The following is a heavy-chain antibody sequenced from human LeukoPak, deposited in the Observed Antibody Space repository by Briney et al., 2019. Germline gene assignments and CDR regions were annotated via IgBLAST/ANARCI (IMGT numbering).Heavy chain of an antibody. J-gene: IGHJ4*02. CDR1: GYSFTSYW. Sequence: GESLKISCKGSGYSFTSYWIGWVRQMPGKGLEWMGVIYPGDSDTRYSPSFQGQVTISADKSISTAYLQWSSLKASDTAMYYCAREERDYYGSGSPDYWGQGTLVTVSS. V-gene: IGHV5-51*01. D-gene: IGHD3-10*01. CDR2: IYPGDSDT. CDR3: AREERDYYGSGSPDY.